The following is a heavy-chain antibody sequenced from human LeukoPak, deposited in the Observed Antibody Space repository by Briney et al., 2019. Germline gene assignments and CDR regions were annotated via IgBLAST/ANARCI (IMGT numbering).Heavy chain of an antibody. J-gene: IGHJ6*03. CDR3: AKDGGAHSYGYFYYYMDV. CDR1: GFTFDDYA. V-gene: IGHV3-43D*03. CDR2: ISWDGGST. Sequence: GGSLRLSCAASGFTFDDYAMHWVRQAPGKSLEWVSLISWDGGSTYYADSVKGRFTISRDNSKNSLYLQMNSLRAEDTALYYCAKDGGAHSYGYFYYYMDVWGKGTTVTVSS. D-gene: IGHD5-18*01.